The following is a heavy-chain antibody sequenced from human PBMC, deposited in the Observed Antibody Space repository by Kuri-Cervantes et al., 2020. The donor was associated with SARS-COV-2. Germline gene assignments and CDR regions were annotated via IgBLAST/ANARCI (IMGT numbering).Heavy chain of an antibody. D-gene: IGHD3-3*01. Sequence: SETLSLTCTVSGASISSYYWGWIRQPPGKRLEWVGQISTSGSTSYNSSLESRVTISADTSKSQLSLKLRSVTAADTAVYYCVKGGARITNSGVVIANWFDPWGQGTLITVSS. CDR3: VKGGARITNSGVVIANWFDP. J-gene: IGHJ5*02. V-gene: IGHV4-59*01. CDR1: GASISSYY. CDR2: ISTSGST.